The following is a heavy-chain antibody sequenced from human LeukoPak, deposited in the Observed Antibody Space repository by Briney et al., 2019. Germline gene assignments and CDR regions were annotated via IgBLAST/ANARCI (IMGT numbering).Heavy chain of an antibody. J-gene: IGHJ4*02. D-gene: IGHD2-21*02. CDR2: ITSRSSTI. Sequence: GGSLRLSCAASGFTFSSYSMNWVRQAPGKGLEWVSYITSRSSTIHYADSVKGRFTISRDNANNSLYLQMNSLRAEDTAVYFCARGQEVTAIPAAYWGQGTLVTVSS. CDR1: GFTFSSYS. V-gene: IGHV3-48*04. CDR3: ARGQEVTAIPAAY.